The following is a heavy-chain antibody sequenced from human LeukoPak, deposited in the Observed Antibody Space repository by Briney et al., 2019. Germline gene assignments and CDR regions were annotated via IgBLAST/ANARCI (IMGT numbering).Heavy chain of an antibody. D-gene: IGHD3-10*01. V-gene: IGHV1-2*06. CDR2: INPNSGGT. Sequence: GASVKVSCKASGYTFTGYYMHWVPQAPGQGLEWMGRINPNSGGTNYAQKFQGRVTMTRDTSISTAYMELSRLRSDDTAVYYCARSYYYGSGSRVDWFEPWGQGTLVTVSS. CDR3: ARSYYYGSGSRVDWFEP. J-gene: IGHJ5*02. CDR1: GYTFTGYY.